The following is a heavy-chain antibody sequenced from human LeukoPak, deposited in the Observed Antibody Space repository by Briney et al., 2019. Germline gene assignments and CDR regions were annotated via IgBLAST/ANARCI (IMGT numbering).Heavy chain of an antibody. V-gene: IGHV2-5*02. CDR2: IYGDGEK. CDR3: ARLAYYSCWNVFDP. J-gene: IGHJ5*02. CDR1: GFSLSTSGMG. D-gene: IGHD1-1*01. Sequence: SGPTLVNPTQTLTLTCTFSGFSLSTSGMGVGWIRQPPGKGLEWIALIYGDGEKRYSSSLKTRLTITKDTSKDQVVLTMTDMDPVDTATYFCARLAYYSCWNVFDPWGQGTLVTVSS.